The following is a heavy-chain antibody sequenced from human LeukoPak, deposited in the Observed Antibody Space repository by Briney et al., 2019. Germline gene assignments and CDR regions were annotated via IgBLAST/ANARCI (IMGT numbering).Heavy chain of an antibody. CDR2: ITPNSGGT. D-gene: IGHD2-2*01. CDR1: GYTFSAFY. V-gene: IGHV1-2*02. J-gene: IGHJ4*02. CDR3: ARDLGYCSSTSCWNYFDY. Sequence: ASVKVSCKTSGYTFSAFYMHWVRQAPGQGLEWMGWITPNSGGTNYAQKFQGRVTMTRDTSISTAYMELSRLRSDDTAVYYCARDLGYCSSTSCWNYFDYWGQGTLVTVSS.